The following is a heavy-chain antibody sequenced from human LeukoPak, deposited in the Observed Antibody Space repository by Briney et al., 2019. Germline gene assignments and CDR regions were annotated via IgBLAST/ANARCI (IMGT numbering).Heavy chain of an antibody. J-gene: IGHJ4*02. Sequence: NPGGSLRLSCAASGFSFKDYYFSWIRQAPGKGLAWVSFINVNGGAMYYADFVKGRFTISRDNAKCSLYLEMNSLRVEDTAVYYCARGPRILAAGSYYIDYWGQGSLVTVSS. CDR1: GFSFKDYY. V-gene: IGHV3-11*01. CDR2: INVNGGAM. D-gene: IGHD6-13*01. CDR3: ARGPRILAAGSYYIDY.